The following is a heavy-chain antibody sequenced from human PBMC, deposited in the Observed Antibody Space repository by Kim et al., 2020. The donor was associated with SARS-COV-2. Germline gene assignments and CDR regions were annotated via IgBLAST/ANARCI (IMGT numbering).Heavy chain of an antibody. D-gene: IGHD6-13*01. CDR3: AREEQLAIDY. V-gene: IGHV4-4*02. J-gene: IGHJ4*02. Sequence: STNYNPSLKSRVTISVDKSKNHFSLKLNSVTAADTAVYYCAREEQLAIDYWGQGTLVTVAS. CDR2: ST.